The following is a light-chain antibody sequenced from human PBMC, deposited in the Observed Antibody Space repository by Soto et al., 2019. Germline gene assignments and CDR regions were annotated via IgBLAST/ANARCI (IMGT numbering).Light chain of an antibody. CDR1: QGISRW. CDR2: DAS. J-gene: IGKJ4*01. CDR3: KQANSIPCT. V-gene: IGKV1D-12*01. Sequence: DIQMTQSPSSVSASVGDRVTITCRASQGISRWLGWYQQKPGKAPKLLIYDASSLQSGVPSRFSGRLSGTDFTLTISSMQPEDFATYKCKQANSIPCTFGGWTTVEIK.